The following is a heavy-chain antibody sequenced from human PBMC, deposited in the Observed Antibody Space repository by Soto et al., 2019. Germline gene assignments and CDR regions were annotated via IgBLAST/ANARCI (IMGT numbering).Heavy chain of an antibody. CDR3: ARGPYGDYVIVY. D-gene: IGHD4-17*01. Sequence: SETLSLTCTVSGGSISSSSYYWGWIRQPPGKGLEWIGSIYYSGSTYYNPSLKSRVTISVDTSKNQFSLKLSSVTAADTAVYYCARGPYGDYVIVYWGQGTLVTVSS. J-gene: IGHJ4*02. CDR2: IYYSGST. V-gene: IGHV4-39*01. CDR1: GGSISSSSYY.